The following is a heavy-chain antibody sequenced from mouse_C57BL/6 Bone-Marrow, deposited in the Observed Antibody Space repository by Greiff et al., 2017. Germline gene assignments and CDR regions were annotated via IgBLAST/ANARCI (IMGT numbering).Heavy chain of an antibody. J-gene: IGHJ2*01. CDR1: GYTFPDYY. D-gene: IGHD3-3*01. V-gene: IGHV1-76*01. CDR3: ASSGTRALFDY. CDR2: IYPGSGNT. Sequence: QVQLQQSGAELVRPGASVKLSCKASGYTFPDYYINWVKPRPGQGLEWLARIYPGSGNTYSTEKFNGKATLTAANSSRTAYMQLISLTSESSSVYFCASSGTRALFDYWCQGTTLTVSS.